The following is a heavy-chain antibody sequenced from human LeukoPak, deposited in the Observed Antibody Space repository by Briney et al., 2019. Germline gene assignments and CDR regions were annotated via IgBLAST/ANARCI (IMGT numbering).Heavy chain of an antibody. CDR3: ARWGLVAAADY. Sequence: PSETLSLTCTVSGGSISSSSYYWGWIRQPPGKGLEWIESIYYSGSTYYNPSLKSRVTISVDTSKNQFSLKLSSVTAADTAVYYCARWGLVAAADYWGQGTLATVSS. CDR1: GGSISSSSYY. CDR2: IYYSGST. V-gene: IGHV4-39*01. D-gene: IGHD6-13*01. J-gene: IGHJ4*02.